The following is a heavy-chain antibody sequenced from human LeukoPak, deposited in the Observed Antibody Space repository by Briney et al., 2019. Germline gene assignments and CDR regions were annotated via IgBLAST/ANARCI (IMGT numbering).Heavy chain of an antibody. V-gene: IGHV4-34*01. CDR3: ARGIRSYYDILTGYFWFDP. CDR1: GGSFSGYY. Sequence: SETLSLTCAVYGGSFSGYYWSWIRQPPGKGLEWIGEINHSGSTNYNPSLKSRVTISVDTSKNQFSLKLSSVTAADTAVYYCARGIRSYYDILTGYFWFDPWGQGALVTVSS. J-gene: IGHJ5*02. CDR2: INHSGST. D-gene: IGHD3-9*01.